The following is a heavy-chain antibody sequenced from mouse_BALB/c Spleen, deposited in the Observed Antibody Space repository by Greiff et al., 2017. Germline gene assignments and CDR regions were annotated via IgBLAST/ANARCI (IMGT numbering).Heavy chain of an antibody. CDR3: ARSEMKAMDY. Sequence: EVKLVESGGGLVQPGGSRKLSCAASGFTFSSFGMHWVRQAPEKGLEWVAYISSGSSTIYSADTVKGRFTISRDNPKNTLFLQMTSLSSEDTAMYCCARSEMKAMDYWGQGTSDTVSS. V-gene: IGHV5-17*02. CDR1: GFTFSSFG. J-gene: IGHJ4*01. CDR2: ISSGSSTI.